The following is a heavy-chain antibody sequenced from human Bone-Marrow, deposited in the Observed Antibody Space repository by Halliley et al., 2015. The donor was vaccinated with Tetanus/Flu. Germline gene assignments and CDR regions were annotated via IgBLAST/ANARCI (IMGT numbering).Heavy chain of an antibody. CDR2: IDPSDSET. D-gene: IGHD3-3*02. V-gene: IGHV5-10-1*01. Sequence: QLVQSGAEVKKPGESLRISCQGSGYIFTRYWISWVRQMPGRGLEWMGRIDPSDSETKYSPSFQGHVTISTENSMSTAYLQWATLKASDSAMYYCARRETFPGPSDFWGQGTLVTVSS. CDR1: GYIFTRYW. CDR3: ARRETFPGPSDF. J-gene: IGHJ4*02.